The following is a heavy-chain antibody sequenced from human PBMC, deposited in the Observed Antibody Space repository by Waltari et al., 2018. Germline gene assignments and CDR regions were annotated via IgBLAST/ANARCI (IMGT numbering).Heavy chain of an antibody. CDR2: INGDGSST. CDR1: GLTFSANW. Sequence: EVQLVESGVGFVQPGGSRSLSCEAQGLTFSANWMHWVRQAPGQGLVWVSPINGDGSSTHYADSVKGRFTISRDNTKNTMYLQMDSLRAEDTAVYFCAREDNWNLDVWGKGTTVTVSS. V-gene: IGHV3-74*01. D-gene: IGHD1-1*01. CDR3: AREDNWNLDV. J-gene: IGHJ6*03.